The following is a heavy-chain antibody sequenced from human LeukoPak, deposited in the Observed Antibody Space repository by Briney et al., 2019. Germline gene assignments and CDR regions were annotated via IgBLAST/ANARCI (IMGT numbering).Heavy chain of an antibody. CDR3: ARSDYGGNGWFDP. D-gene: IGHD4-23*01. J-gene: IGHJ5*02. CDR1: GGTFSSYD. CDR2: IMPMFGKT. V-gene: IGHV1-69*06. Sequence: GASVKVSCKASGGTFSSYDISWVRQAPGQGLEWMGGIMPMFGKTNYAQKFQGRVTTTADKATSTAYMELSSLRSEDTAVYYCARSDYGGNGWFDPWGQGTLVTVSS.